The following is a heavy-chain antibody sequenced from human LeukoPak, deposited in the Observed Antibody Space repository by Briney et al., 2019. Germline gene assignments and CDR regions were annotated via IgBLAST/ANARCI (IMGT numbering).Heavy chain of an antibody. CDR1: GYTFTSFD. V-gene: IGHV1-8*03. CDR2: MNPNSGNT. Sequence: ASVKVSCKASGYTFTSFDINWVRQATGQGLEWMGWMNPNSGNTSYAQKFQGRVTITWNTSISTAYMDLSSLRSEDTAVYYCARVGYSNSYDYWGQGTLVTVPS. J-gene: IGHJ4*02. CDR3: ARVGYSNSYDY. D-gene: IGHD5-18*01.